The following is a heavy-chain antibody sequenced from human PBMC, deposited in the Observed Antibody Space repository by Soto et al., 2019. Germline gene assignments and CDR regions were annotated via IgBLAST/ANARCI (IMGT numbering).Heavy chain of an antibody. J-gene: IGHJ4*02. V-gene: IGHV3-30-3*01. CDR3: ARPRGFGVIINFFDY. CDR1: GVTFGSFC. D-gene: IGHD3-3*01. Sequence: PCGSLIHSCAASGVTFGSFCMHLVRAAPGKGLEWVAVMSYDGSNKYYADSVKGRFTISRDNSKNTVYLQMNSLRAEDTAVYYCARPRGFGVIINFFDYWGQGNLVTGSS. CDR2: MSYDGSNK.